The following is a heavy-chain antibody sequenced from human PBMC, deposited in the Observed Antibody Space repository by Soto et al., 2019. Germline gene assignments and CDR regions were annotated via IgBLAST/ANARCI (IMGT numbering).Heavy chain of an antibody. Sequence: GGSLRLSCAASGFTFDDYAMHWVRQAPGKGLEWVSGLRWNNGSIGYADSVKGRFTIFRDNAKNSLYLQMNSLRAEDTALYYCAKGGTTFNYYYYGMDVWGQGT. CDR2: LRWNNGSI. V-gene: IGHV3-9*01. CDR1: GFTFDDYA. CDR3: AKGGTTFNYYYYGMDV. J-gene: IGHJ6*02. D-gene: IGHD1-7*01.